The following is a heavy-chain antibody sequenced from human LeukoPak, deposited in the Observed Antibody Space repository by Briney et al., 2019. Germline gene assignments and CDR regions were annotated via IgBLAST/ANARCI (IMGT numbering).Heavy chain of an antibody. D-gene: IGHD3-10*01. Sequence: GGSLRLSCAASGFTFSSYGMHWVRQAPGKGLEWVAVISYDGSNKYYADSVKGRFTISRDNSKNTLYLQMNSLRAEDTAVYYCAKGAPAIGWFGELSSGWVYWGQGTLVTVSS. V-gene: IGHV3-30*18. J-gene: IGHJ4*02. CDR3: AKGAPAIGWFGELSSGWVY. CDR2: ISYDGSNK. CDR1: GFTFSSYG.